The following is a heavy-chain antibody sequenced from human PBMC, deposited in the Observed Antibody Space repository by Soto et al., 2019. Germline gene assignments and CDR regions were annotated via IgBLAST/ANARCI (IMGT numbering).Heavy chain of an antibody. J-gene: IGHJ4*02. CDR2: ISAYNGNT. CDR3: AKDRYSGTHPTDFDY. CDR1: GYTFTSYG. Sequence: SVNGACKASGYTFTSYGISWVRQAPGQGLEWMGWISAYNGNTNYAQKLQDRFTISRDDSHNVAYLQMSSLRTEDTAMYYCAKDRYSGTHPTDFDYWGPRTLDTVSS. D-gene: IGHD1-26*01. V-gene: IGHV1-18*01.